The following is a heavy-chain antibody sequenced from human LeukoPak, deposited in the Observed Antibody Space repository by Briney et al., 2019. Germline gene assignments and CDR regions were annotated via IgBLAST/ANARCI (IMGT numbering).Heavy chain of an antibody. J-gene: IGHJ4*02. Sequence: SETLSLTCAVSGYSISSGYYWGWIRQPPGKGLEWIGSIYHSGSTYYNPSLKSRVTISVDTSKNQFSLKLSSVTAADTAVYYCARQEADFWSGYSDYWGQGTLVAVSS. D-gene: IGHD3-3*01. CDR1: GYSISSGYY. CDR3: ARQEADFWSGYSDY. CDR2: IYHSGST. V-gene: IGHV4-38-2*01.